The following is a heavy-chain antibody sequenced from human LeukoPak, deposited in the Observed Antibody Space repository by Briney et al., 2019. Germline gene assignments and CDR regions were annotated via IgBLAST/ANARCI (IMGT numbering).Heavy chain of an antibody. CDR1: GGSFSGYY. D-gene: IGHD3-10*01. V-gene: IGHV4-34*01. Sequence: SETLSLTCAVYGGSFSGYYWGWIRQPPGKGLEWIGSIYHSGSTYYNPSLKSRVTISVDTSKNQFSLKLSSVTAADTAVYYCARDISMTNQPFGECDAFDIWGQGTMVTVSS. CDR3: ARDISMTNQPFGECDAFDI. J-gene: IGHJ3*02. CDR2: IYHSGST.